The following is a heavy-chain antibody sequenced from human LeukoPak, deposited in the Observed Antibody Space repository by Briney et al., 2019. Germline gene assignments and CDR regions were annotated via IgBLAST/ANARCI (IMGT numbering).Heavy chain of an antibody. V-gene: IGHV3-21*01. CDR1: GFTFSPYN. CDR3: ARDLGFEQWHGSDY. J-gene: IGHJ4*02. CDR2: ISSSSSYI. D-gene: IGHD6-19*01. Sequence: RPGGSLRLSCAASGFTFSPYNMNWVRQAPGKGLEWVSSISSSSSYIYYADSVKGRFTISRDNAKNSLYLQMNSLRAEDTAVYYCARDLGFEQWHGSDYWGQGTLVTVSS.